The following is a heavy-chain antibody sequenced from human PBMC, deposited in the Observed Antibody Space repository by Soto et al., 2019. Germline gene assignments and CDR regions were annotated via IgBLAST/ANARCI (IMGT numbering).Heavy chain of an antibody. D-gene: IGHD6-6*01. CDR2: INHSGST. V-gene: IGHV4-34*01. Sequence: SETLSLTCAVYGGSFSGYYWSWIRQPPGRGLEWIGEINHSGSTNYNPSLKSRVTISVDTSKNQFSLKLSSVTAADTAVYYCARGSIAARPLYYYYGMDVWGQGTTVTVSS. CDR3: ARGSIAARPLYYYYGMDV. CDR1: GGSFSGYY. J-gene: IGHJ6*02.